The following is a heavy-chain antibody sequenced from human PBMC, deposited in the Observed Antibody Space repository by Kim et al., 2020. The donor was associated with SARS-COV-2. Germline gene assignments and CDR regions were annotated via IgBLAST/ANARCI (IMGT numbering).Heavy chain of an antibody. Sequence: GGSLRLSCAASGFTFSSYSMNWVRQAPGKGLEWVSSISSSSSYIYYADSVKGRFTISRDNAKNSLYLQMNSLRAEDTAVYYCARDRSPQLLYSGYPDYWGQGTLVTVSS. J-gene: IGHJ4*02. CDR1: GFTFSSYS. V-gene: IGHV3-21*01. CDR3: ARDRSPQLLYSGYPDY. D-gene: IGHD5-12*01. CDR2: ISSSSSYI.